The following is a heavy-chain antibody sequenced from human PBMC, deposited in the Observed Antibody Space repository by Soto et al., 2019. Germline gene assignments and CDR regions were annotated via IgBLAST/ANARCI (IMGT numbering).Heavy chain of an antibody. CDR2: INAGNCNT. J-gene: IGHJ4*02. V-gene: IGHV1-3*01. CDR3: ARPDYYDSSGYPALEY. Sequence: QVQLVQSGAEVKKPGASVKVSCKASGYTFTSYAMHWVRQAPGQRLEWMGWINAGNCNTKYSQKFQGRVTITRDTSASTAYMELSSLRSEDTAGYYCARPDYYDSSGYPALEYWGQGTLVTVSS. CDR1: GYTFTSYA. D-gene: IGHD3-22*01.